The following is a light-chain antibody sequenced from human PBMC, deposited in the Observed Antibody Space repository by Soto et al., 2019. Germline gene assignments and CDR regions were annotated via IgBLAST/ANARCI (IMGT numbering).Light chain of an antibody. CDR2: DAS. CDR3: QQRSNWLT. V-gene: IGKV3-11*01. J-gene: IGKJ4*01. Sequence: EIVLTQSPATLSLSPGERATLSCRASQSVSSDLAWYQQKPGQAPRLLIYDASNRATGIPARFGGSGSGTDFTLTISGLEPEVFAVYYCQQRSNWLTFGGGTKVEVK. CDR1: QSVSSD.